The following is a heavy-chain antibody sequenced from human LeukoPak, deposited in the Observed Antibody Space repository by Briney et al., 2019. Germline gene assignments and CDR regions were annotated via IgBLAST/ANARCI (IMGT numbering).Heavy chain of an antibody. CDR2: ISVHHGTT. V-gene: IGHV1-18*01. Sequence: ASVKVSCKTSGYTFSKFVITWVRQAPGQGLESMGWISVHHGTTHYVEKFHDRLTLTTDTSTRTAYMELKSLTSDDTAVYYCAGDLGPAAAGDYWGQGTLVTVSS. J-gene: IGHJ4*02. CDR1: GYTFSKFV. CDR3: AGDLGPAAAGDY. D-gene: IGHD6-13*01.